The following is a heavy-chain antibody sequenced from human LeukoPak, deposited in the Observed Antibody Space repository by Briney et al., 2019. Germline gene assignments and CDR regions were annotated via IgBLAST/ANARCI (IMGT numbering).Heavy chain of an antibody. Sequence: SETLSLTCTVSGGSISSYYWSWIRQPPVKGLEWIGYIYYSGSTNYNPSLKSRVTISVDTSKNQFSLKLSSVTAADTAVYYCARDLRRYYDSSGYYLGYFDYWGQGTLVTVSS. CDR3: ARDLRRYYDSSGYYLGYFDY. V-gene: IGHV4-59*01. J-gene: IGHJ4*02. D-gene: IGHD3-22*01. CDR2: IYYSGST. CDR1: GGSISSYY.